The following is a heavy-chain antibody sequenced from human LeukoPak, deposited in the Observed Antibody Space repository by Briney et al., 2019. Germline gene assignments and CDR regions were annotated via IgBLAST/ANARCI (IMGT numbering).Heavy chain of an antibody. CDR3: TTYDPSNYYGMDV. CDR2: IRSKAYGGTT. Sequence: GRSLRLSCTASGFTFGDYAMTCVRQAPGRGLEWVGFIRSKAYGGTTEFAASVKGRFTISRDDSKSIAYLQMNSLKTEDTAVYYCTTYDPSNYYGMDVWGQGTTVTVS. D-gene: IGHD5-12*01. CDR1: GFTFGDYA. J-gene: IGHJ6*02. V-gene: IGHV3-49*04.